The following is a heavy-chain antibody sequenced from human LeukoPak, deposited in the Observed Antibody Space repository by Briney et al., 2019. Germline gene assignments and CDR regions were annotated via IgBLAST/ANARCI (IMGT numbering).Heavy chain of an antibody. Sequence: GGSLRLSCAASGFTFDDYAMHWVRQAPGKGLEWVPGISWNSGSIGYADSVKGRFTISRDNAKNSLYLQMNSLRAEDTALYYCAKDKRAVAGTMLGSWGQGTLVTVSS. CDR2: ISWNSGSI. V-gene: IGHV3-9*01. CDR1: GFTFDDYA. J-gene: IGHJ4*02. CDR3: AKDKRAVAGTMLGS. D-gene: IGHD6-19*01.